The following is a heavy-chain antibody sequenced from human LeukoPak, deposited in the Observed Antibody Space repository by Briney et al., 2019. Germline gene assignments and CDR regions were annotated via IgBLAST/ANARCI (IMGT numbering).Heavy chain of an antibody. D-gene: IGHD1-14*01. V-gene: IGHV3-23*01. J-gene: IGHJ4*02. CDR1: GFTFSSYA. CDR3: ADRPHLH. CDR2: ISGSGGST. Sequence: PGGSLRLSCAASGFTFSSYAMSWVPQAPGKGLEWVSPISGSGGSTSYADSVKGRFTIHRDNSKNTLYLQMSSLRAEDTAVYYCADRPHLHWGQGTLVTVSS.